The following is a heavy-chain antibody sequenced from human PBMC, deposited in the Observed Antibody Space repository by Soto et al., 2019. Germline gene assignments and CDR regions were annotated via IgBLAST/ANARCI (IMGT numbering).Heavy chain of an antibody. CDR2: INPNSGGT. CDR3: ARDRCSSTSCWGGDAFDI. Sequence: GASVKVSCKSSGYTFTGYYMHCVRQAPGQGLEWMGWINPNSGGTNYAQKFQGWVTMTRDTSISTAYMELSRLRSDDTAVYYCARDRCSSTSCWGGDAFDIWGQGTMVTVSS. D-gene: IGHD2-2*01. J-gene: IGHJ3*02. CDR1: GYTFTGYY. V-gene: IGHV1-2*04.